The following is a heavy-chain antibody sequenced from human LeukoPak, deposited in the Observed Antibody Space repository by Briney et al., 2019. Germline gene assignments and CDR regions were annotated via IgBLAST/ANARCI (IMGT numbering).Heavy chain of an antibody. CDR3: ARDDYSNRGENYMDV. CDR1: GGSFSGYY. D-gene: IGHD4-11*01. CDR2: INHSGST. J-gene: IGHJ6*03. Sequence: SETLSLTCAVYGGSFSGYYWSWIRQPPGKGLEWIGEINHSGSTNYNPSLKSRVTISVDTSKNQFSLKLSSVTAADTAVYYCARDDYSNRGENYMDVWGKGTTVTVSS. V-gene: IGHV4-34*01.